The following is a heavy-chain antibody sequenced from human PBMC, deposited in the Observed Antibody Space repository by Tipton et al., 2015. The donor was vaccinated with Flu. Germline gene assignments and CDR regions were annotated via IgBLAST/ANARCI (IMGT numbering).Heavy chain of an antibody. CDR1: GYSISSGYY. D-gene: IGHD3-3*01. CDR2: IYTSGST. CDR3: ARENYDFWSGPDY. V-gene: IGHV4-61*02. J-gene: IGHJ4*02. Sequence: TLSLTCAVSGYSISSGYYWSWIRQPAGKGLEWIGRIYTSGSTNYNPSLKSRVTMSVDTSKNQFSLKLSSVTAADTAVYYCARENYDFWSGPDYWGQGTLVTVSS.